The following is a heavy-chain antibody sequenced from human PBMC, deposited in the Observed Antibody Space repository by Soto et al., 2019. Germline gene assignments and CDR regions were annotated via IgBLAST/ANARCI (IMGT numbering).Heavy chain of an antibody. D-gene: IGHD6-13*01. V-gene: IGHV4-34*01. J-gene: IGHJ6*03. CDR3: ARGLGVAAAGTFHYYYYMDV. CDR2: INHSGST. Sequence: PSETLSLTCAVYGGSFSGYYWSWIRQPPGKGLEWIGEINHSGSTNYNPSLKSRVTISVDTSKNQFSLKLSSVTAADTAVYYCARGLGVAAAGTFHYYYYMDVWGKGTTVTVSS. CDR1: GGSFSGYY.